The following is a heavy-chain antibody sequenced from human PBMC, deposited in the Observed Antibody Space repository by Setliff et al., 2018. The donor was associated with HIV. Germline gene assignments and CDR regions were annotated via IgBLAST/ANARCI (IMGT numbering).Heavy chain of an antibody. V-gene: IGHV1-18*04. Sequence: ASVKVSCKASGFTFTGYYLHWVRQAPGQGLEWMGWISGFNGNTKYAQSFQDRVAMTTETATSTAYMEMRSLRCDDTAVYFCARVPYRSAWFSGGHDAFDIWGQGTMVTVSS. CDR3: ARVPYRSAWFSGGHDAFDI. CDR1: GFTFTGYY. D-gene: IGHD6-19*01. CDR2: ISGFNGNT. J-gene: IGHJ3*02.